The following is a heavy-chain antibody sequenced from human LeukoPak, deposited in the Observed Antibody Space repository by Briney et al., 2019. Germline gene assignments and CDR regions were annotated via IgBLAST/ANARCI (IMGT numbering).Heavy chain of an antibody. V-gene: IGHV5-51*01. Sequence: GESLKISCKGSGYSFTSYWIGWVRQMPGKGLEWMGIIYPGDSDTRYSPSFQGQVTTSADKSISTAYLQWSSLKASDTAMYYCARGYVSGKYYYGSGSYYNVWGSGQVESWFDPWGQGTLVTVSS. CDR2: IYPGDSDT. J-gene: IGHJ5*02. CDR3: ARGYVSGKYYYGSGSYYNVWGSGQVESWFDP. CDR1: GYSFTSYW. D-gene: IGHD3-10*01.